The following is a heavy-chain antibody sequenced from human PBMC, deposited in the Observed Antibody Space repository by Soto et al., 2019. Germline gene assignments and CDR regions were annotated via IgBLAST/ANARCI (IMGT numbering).Heavy chain of an antibody. J-gene: IGHJ6*02. CDR3: TTERWELPKGPNDYYGMDV. CDR1: GFTFSNAW. Sequence: GGSLRLSCAASGFTFSNAWMNWVRQAPGKGLEWVGRIKSKTDGGTTDYAAPVKGRFTISRDDSKNTLYLQMNSLKTEDTAVYYCTTERWELPKGPNDYYGMDVWGQGTTVTVSS. D-gene: IGHD1-26*01. CDR2: IKSKTDGGTT. V-gene: IGHV3-15*07.